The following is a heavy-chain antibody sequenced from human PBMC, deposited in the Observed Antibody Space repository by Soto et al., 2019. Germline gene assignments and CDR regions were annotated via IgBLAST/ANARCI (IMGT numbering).Heavy chain of an antibody. Sequence: QVQLVESGGGVVQPGRSLRLSCAASGFTFSSYAMHWVRQAPGKGLEWVAVISYDGSNKYYADYVKGRFTISRDNSKNTLYLQMNSLRAEDTAVYYCARGGWFGEGYYFDYWGQGTLVTVSS. CDR1: GFTFSSYA. CDR2: ISYDGSNK. D-gene: IGHD3-10*01. J-gene: IGHJ4*02. CDR3: ARGGWFGEGYYFDY. V-gene: IGHV3-30-3*01.